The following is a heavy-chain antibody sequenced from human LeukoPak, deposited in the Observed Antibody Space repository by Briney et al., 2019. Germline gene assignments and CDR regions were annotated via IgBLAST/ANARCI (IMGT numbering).Heavy chain of an antibody. CDR1: GGSISSGGYY. CDR2: IYHSGST. CDR3: ARKYCSSTSCSYAFDI. J-gene: IGHJ3*02. V-gene: IGHV4-30-2*01. D-gene: IGHD2-15*01. Sequence: SQTLSLTCTVSGGSISSGGYYWSWIRQPPGKGLEWIGYIYHSGSTYYNPSLESRVTISVDTSKKQFSLKLTSVTAADTAVYFCARKYCSSTSCSYAFDIWGQGTMVTVSS.